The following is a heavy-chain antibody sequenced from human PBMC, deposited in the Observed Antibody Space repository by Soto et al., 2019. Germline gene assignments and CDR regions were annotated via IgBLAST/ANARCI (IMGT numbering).Heavy chain of an antibody. Sequence: QVQLVQSGAEVKKPGASVKVSCKASGYTFTSYYMHWVRQAPGQGLEWMGIINPSGGSTSYAQKVQARITMTKDTTTNTVDIELSSLRSEDTAVYYWARDLERSGYYYDCYFDYWGQGTLVTVSS. V-gene: IGHV1-46*01. D-gene: IGHD3-22*01. CDR1: GYTFTSYY. CDR3: ARDLERSGYYYDCYFDY. CDR2: INPSGGST. J-gene: IGHJ4*02.